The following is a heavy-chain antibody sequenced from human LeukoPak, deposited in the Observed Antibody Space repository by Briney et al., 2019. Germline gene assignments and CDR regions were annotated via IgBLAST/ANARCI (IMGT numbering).Heavy chain of an antibody. Sequence: GGSLRLSCAASGFTFSSYAMTWVRQAPGKGLEWVSAISRSGGDTEYADSVKGRFTISRDNSKNTLYMQMNSLRAEDAAVYYCAKCGTACYANAFYIWGQGTMVTVSS. CDR1: GFTFSSYA. V-gene: IGHV3-23*01. D-gene: IGHD2-2*01. CDR3: AKCGTACYANAFYI. J-gene: IGHJ3*02. CDR2: ISRSGGDT.